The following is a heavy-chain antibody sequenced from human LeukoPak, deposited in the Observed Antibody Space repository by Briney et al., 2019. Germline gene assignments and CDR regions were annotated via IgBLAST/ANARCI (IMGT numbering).Heavy chain of an antibody. J-gene: IGHJ4*03. V-gene: IGHV3-9*01. CDR1: GFTFDDYA. Sequence: GGSLRLSCAASGFTFDDYAMHWVRQAPGKGLEWVSGISWNSGSIGYADSVKGRFTISRDNAKNSLYLQMNSLRAEDTALYYCAKGMRRGTDMVTDFDYWGQGTTVTVSS. D-gene: IGHD5-18*01. CDR3: AKGMRRGTDMVTDFDY. CDR2: ISWNSGSI.